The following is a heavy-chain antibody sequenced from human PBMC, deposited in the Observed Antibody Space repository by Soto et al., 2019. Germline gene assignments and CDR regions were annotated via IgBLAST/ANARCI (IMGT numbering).Heavy chain of an antibody. D-gene: IGHD3-16*01. CDR1: GGTFSSYA. V-gene: IGHV1-69*13. CDR2: IIPIFGTA. J-gene: IGHJ5*02. Sequence: SVQVSCKASGGTFSSYAIRWVRQAPGQGLEWMGGIIPIFGTANYAQKFQGRVTITADESTSTAYMELSSLRSEDTAVYYCARDQNPTLSWFDPWGQGTLVTVSS. CDR3: ARDQNPTLSWFDP.